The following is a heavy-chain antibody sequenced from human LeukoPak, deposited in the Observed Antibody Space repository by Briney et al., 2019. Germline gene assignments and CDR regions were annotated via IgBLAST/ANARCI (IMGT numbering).Heavy chain of an antibody. CDR2: IIPIFGTA. CDR1: GGTFSSYA. J-gene: IGHJ5*02. D-gene: IGHD3-22*01. V-gene: IGHV1-69*06. CDR3: ARGSRMYYYDSSGLENWFDP. Sequence: SSVKVSCKASGGTFSSYAISWVRQAPGQGLEWMGGIIPIFGTANYAQKFQGRVTITADKSTSTAYMELSSLRSEDTAVYYCARGSRMYYYDSSGLENWFDPWGQGTLVTVSS.